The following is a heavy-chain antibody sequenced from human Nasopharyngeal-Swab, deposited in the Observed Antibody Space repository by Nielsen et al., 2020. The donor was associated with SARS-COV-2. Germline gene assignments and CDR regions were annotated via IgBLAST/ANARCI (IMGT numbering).Heavy chain of an antibody. CDR3: ARVVTWGYSYGYGGTHVAHGIYFDY. J-gene: IGHJ4*02. D-gene: IGHD5-18*01. Sequence: RQAPGKGLEWVGGITHSGSTNYNPSLKSRVTISVDTSKNQFSLKLSSVTAADTAVYYCARVVTWGYSYGYGGTHVAHGIYFDYWGQGTLVTVSS. CDR2: ITHSGST. V-gene: IGHV4-34*01.